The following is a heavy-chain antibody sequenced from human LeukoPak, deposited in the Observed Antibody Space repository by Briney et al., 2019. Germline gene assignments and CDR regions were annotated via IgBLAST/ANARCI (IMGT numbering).Heavy chain of an antibody. CDR2: IKSKTDGGTT. J-gene: IGHJ4*02. D-gene: IGHD1-26*01. Sequence: NSGGSLRLSCAASGFTFSHYAMTWVRQAPGKGLEWVGRIKSKTDGGTTDYAAPVKGRFTISRDDSKNTLYLQMNSLKTEDTAVYYCTTEYADIVGATFDYWGQGTLVTVSS. CDR3: TTEYADIVGATFDY. CDR1: GFTFSHYA. V-gene: IGHV3-15*01.